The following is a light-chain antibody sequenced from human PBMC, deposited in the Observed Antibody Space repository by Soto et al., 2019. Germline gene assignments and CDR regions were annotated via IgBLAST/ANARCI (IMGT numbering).Light chain of an antibody. Sequence: EIVLTQSPGTLSLSPGERATLSCRSSQSVSSRYLAWYQQKPGQAPRLLIYGASSRATGMPHRLSGSGSGTDFTLTISRLEPKDFAVYYWQQYGSSPLITFGQGTRLEIK. CDR1: QSVSSRY. CDR2: GAS. V-gene: IGKV3-20*01. CDR3: QQYGSSPLIT. J-gene: IGKJ5*01.